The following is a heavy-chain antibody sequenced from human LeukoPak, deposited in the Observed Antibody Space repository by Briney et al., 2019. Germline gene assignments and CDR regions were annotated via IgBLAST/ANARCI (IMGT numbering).Heavy chain of an antibody. V-gene: IGHV4-59*01. D-gene: IGHD3-10*01. CDR3: ARAEITMVRGVIITGYYFDY. CDR1: GGSISSYY. Sequence: SETLSLTCTVSGGSISSYYWSWIRQPPGKGLEWIGYIYYSGSTNYNPSLKSRVTISVDTSKNQFSLKLSSVTAADTAVYYCARAEITMVRGVIITGYYFDYWGQGTLVTVS. J-gene: IGHJ4*02. CDR2: IYYSGST.